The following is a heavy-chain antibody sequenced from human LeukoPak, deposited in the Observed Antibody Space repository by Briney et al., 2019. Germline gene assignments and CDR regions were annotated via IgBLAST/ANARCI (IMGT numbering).Heavy chain of an antibody. CDR2: IYSGGSI. D-gene: IGHD5/OR15-5a*01. Sequence: GGSLRLSCAASGFTVSDNYMSWVRQAPGKGLEWVSVIYSGGSIYYTDSVKGRFTISRHNSKNTLYLQMNSLRAEDTAVYYCASGSRFDYWGQGTLVTVSS. V-gene: IGHV3-53*04. CDR1: GFTVSDNY. J-gene: IGHJ4*02. CDR3: ASGSRFDY.